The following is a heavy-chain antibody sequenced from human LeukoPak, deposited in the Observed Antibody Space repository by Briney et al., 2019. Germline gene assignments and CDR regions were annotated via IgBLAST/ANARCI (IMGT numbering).Heavy chain of an antibody. Sequence: GGSLRLSRAASGFTFSSYAMSWVRQAPGKGLEWVSAISGSGTRTYYADSVKGRFTISRDNSKNTLYLQMNSLRAEDRAVYYCAKEQTSSGFFDYWGQGTLVTVSS. CDR1: GFTFSSYA. V-gene: IGHV3-23*01. J-gene: IGHJ4*02. CDR2: ISGSGTRT. D-gene: IGHD2-2*01. CDR3: AKEQTSSGFFDY.